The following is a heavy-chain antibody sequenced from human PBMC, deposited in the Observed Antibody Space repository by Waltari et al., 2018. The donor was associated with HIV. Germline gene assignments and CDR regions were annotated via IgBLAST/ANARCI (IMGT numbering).Heavy chain of an antibody. CDR2: IRTKADRFAT. Sequence: EVQLVQSGGDLVQPGGSLKVSCVASGSSVCGSDIRCVRQASGKGLEWIGRIRTKADRFATAYVASVKGRFIMSRDDSESKSYLQMSSLKIEDTAVYYCHRRGKLFRGVVDLDVWGQGTTVIVSS. D-gene: IGHD3-10*01. CDR1: GSSVCGSD. J-gene: IGHJ6*02. V-gene: IGHV3-73*01. CDR3: HRRGKLFRGVVDLDV.